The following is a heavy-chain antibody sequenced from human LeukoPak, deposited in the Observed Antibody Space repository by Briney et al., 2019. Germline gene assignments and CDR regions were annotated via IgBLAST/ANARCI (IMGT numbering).Heavy chain of an antibody. CDR2: IYTSGST. V-gene: IGHV4-61*02. D-gene: IGHD4/OR15-4a*01. CDR3: ARPLWWGYFDY. J-gene: IGHJ4*02. CDR1: GGSISSGSYY. Sequence: SQTLSLTCTVSGGSISSGSYYWSWIRQPAGKGLEWIGRIYTSGSTNYNPSLKSRVTISVDTSKNQFSLKLSSVTAADTAVYYCARPLWWGYFDYWGQGTLVTVSS.